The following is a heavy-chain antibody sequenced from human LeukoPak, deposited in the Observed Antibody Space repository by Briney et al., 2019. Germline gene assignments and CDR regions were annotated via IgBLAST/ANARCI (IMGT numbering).Heavy chain of an antibody. CDR1: GYSFTSYW. V-gene: IGHV5-51*01. CDR2: IYPGDSDT. D-gene: IGHD6-13*01. CDR3: ARLGAAGKFYYYYDMDV. Sequence: GESLKISCKGSGYSFTSYWIGWVRQMPGKGLEWMGIIYPGDSDTRHSPSFQGQVTISADKSISTAYLQWSSLKASDTAMYYCARLGAAGKFYYYYDMDVWGQGTTVTVSS. J-gene: IGHJ6*02.